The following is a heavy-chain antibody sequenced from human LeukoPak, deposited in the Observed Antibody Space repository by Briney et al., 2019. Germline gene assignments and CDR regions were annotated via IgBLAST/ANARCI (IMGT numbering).Heavy chain of an antibody. D-gene: IGHD3-3*01. CDR2: ISGNGDTT. CDR3: AKDYRGSGYFFDV. Sequence: GGSLRLSCAGSGFTFSNYAMSWVRQAPGKGLEWVSVISGNGDTTYYADSVKGQFTISRDNSKNTLYLQMNSLRAEDTAIYSCAKDYRGSGYFFDVWGQGTMVAVSS. CDR1: GFTFSNYA. J-gene: IGHJ3*01. V-gene: IGHV3-23*01.